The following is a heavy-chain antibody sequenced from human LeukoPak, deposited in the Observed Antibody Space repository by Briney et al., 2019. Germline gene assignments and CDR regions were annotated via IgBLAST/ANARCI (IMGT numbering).Heavy chain of an antibody. CDR2: IWYDGSNK. J-gene: IGHJ4*02. V-gene: IGHV3-33*01. CDR3: ARDHRPYYDILTGYYDY. Sequence: GVSLRLSCAASGFTFSSYGMHWVRQAPGKGLEWVAVIWYDGSNKYYADSVKGRFTISRDNSKNTLYLQMKSLRAEDTAVYYCARDHRPYYDILTGYYDYWGQGTRVTVSS. CDR1: GFTFSSYG. D-gene: IGHD3-9*01.